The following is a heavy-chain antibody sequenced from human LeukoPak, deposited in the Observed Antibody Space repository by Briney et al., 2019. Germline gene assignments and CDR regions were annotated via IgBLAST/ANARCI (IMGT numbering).Heavy chain of an antibody. CDR1: GGSISSSSYY. CDR2: IYYSGST. J-gene: IGHJ4*02. D-gene: IGHD3-22*01. CDR3: ARHVYLKVVVLYYFDY. V-gene: IGHV4-39*01. Sequence: SETLSLTCTVSGGSISSSSYYWGWIRQPPGKGLEWIGSIYYSGSTYYNPSLKSRVTISVDTSKNQFSLKLSSVTAADTAVYYCARHVYLKVVVLYYFDYWGQGTLVTVSS.